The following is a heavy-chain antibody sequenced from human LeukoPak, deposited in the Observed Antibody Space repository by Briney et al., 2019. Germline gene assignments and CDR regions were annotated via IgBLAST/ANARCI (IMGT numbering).Heavy chain of an antibody. J-gene: IGHJ3*02. D-gene: IGHD1-26*01. Sequence: SETLSLTCTVSSGSINSYYWSWIRQPPGKGLEWIGYINYNGSTNYNPSLKSRVTISVDTSKNQFSLKLSSVTAADTAVYYCVYSGNYYAAFDIWGQGTMVTVSS. CDR1: SGSINSYY. CDR3: VYSGNYYAAFDI. V-gene: IGHV4-59*01. CDR2: INYNGST.